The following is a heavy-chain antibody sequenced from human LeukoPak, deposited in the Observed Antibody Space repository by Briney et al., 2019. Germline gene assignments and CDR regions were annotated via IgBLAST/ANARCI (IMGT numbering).Heavy chain of an antibody. V-gene: IGHV3-23*01. D-gene: IGHD3-16*01. Sequence: PGGSLRLSCAASGFTFSSYGMNWVRQAPGKGLEWVSAISGSGGSTYYGDSVKGRFTISRDNSKNTLYLQLNSLRAEDTAVYYCAKREGGYDAFDIWGQGTMVTVSS. CDR1: GFTFSSYG. J-gene: IGHJ3*02. CDR2: ISGSGGST. CDR3: AKREGGYDAFDI.